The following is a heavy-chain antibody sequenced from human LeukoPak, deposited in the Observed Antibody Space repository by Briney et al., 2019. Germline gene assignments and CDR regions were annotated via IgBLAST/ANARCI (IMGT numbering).Heavy chain of an antibody. CDR2: IIPILGIA. CDR3: ARDRCSGGSCYSAEYFQH. D-gene: IGHD2-15*01. J-gene: IGHJ1*01. V-gene: IGHV1-69*04. Sequence: GASVKVSCKASGGTFSSYTISWVRQAPGQGLEWMGRIIPILGIANYAQKFQGRVTITADKFTSTAYMELSSLRSEDTAVYYCARDRCSGGSCYSAEYFQHWGQGTLVTVSS. CDR1: GGTFSSYT.